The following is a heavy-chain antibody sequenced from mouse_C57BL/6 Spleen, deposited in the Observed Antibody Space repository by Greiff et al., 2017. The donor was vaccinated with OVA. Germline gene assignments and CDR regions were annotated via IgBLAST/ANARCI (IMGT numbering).Heavy chain of an antibody. CDR2: IYPGDGDT. V-gene: IGHV1-82*01. CDR3: AVPGNYAMDY. CDR1: GYAFSSSW. Sequence: QVQLQQSGPELVKPGASVKISCKASGYAFSSSWMNWVKQRPGKGLEWIGRIYPGDGDTNYNGKFKGKATLTADKSSSTAYMQLSSLTSEDSAVYICAVPGNYAMDYWGQGTSVTVSA. J-gene: IGHJ4*01.